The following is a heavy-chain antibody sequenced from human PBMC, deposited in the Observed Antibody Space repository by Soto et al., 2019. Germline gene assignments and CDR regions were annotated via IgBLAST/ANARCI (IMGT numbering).Heavy chain of an antibody. CDR2: IVVGSGNT. J-gene: IGHJ6*02. D-gene: IGHD2-2*01. CDR1: GFTFTSSA. Sequence: GASVKVSCKASGFTFTSSAVQWVRQARGQRLEWIGWIVVGSGNTNYAQKFQERVTITRDMSTSTAYMELSSLRSEDTAVYYCAADPSIVLVPAAIPYYGMDVWGQGTTVTVSS. V-gene: IGHV1-58*01. CDR3: AADPSIVLVPAAIPYYGMDV.